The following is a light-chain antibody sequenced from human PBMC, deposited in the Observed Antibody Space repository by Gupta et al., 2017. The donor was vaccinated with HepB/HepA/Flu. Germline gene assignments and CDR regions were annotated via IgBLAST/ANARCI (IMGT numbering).Light chain of an antibody. CDR1: SSDVGGYNY. J-gene: IGLJ2*01. Sequence: SALTQPASVSGSPGPSITISCTGTSSDVGGYNYVSWYQQHPGKAPKLMIYDVSNRPSGVSTRFSGSKSGNTASLTISGRQAEDEADYYGSSYTSSSTVVFGGGTKPTVL. CDR2: DVS. V-gene: IGLV2-14*01. CDR3: SSYTSSSTVV.